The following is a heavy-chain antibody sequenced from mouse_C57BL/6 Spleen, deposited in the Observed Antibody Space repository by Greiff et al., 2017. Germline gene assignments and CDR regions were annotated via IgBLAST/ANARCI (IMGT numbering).Heavy chain of an antibody. D-gene: IGHD2-4*01. V-gene: IGHV3-6*01. J-gene: IGHJ3*01. CDR1: GYSITSGYY. CDR2: ISYDGSN. CDR3: AREDYDYDWFAY. Sequence: VQLQQSGPGLVKPSQSLSITCSVTGYSITSGYYWNWIRQFPGNKLEWMGYISYDGSNNYNPSLKNRISITRDTSKNQFFLKLNSVTTEDTATYYCAREDYDYDWFAYWGQGTLVTVSA.